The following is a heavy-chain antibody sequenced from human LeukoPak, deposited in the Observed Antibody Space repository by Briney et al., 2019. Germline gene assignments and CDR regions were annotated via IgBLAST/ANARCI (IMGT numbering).Heavy chain of an antibody. D-gene: IGHD5-24*01. Sequence: ASEKVSCKASGYTFTSYGISWVRQAPGQGLEWMGWISAYNGNTNYAQKLQGRVTMTTDTSTSTAYMELRSLRSDDTAVYYCARGVVEMATGYDEAVYIAHFDYWGQGTLVTVSS. CDR3: ARGVVEMATGYDEAVYIAHFDY. CDR1: GYTFTSYG. V-gene: IGHV1-18*01. J-gene: IGHJ4*02. CDR2: ISAYNGNT.